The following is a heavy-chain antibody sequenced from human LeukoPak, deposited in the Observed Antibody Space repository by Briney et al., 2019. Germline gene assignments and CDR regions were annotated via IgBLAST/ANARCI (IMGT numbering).Heavy chain of an antibody. CDR2: TSAYNGNT. V-gene: IGHV1-18*01. J-gene: IGHJ4*02. Sequence: GASVKVSCKASGGTFSSYAISWVGQAPGQGLEWMGWTSAYNGNTNYAQKLQGRVTMTTDTSTSTAYMELRSLRSDDTAVYYCARDFSSGWPNFDYWGQGTLVTVSS. D-gene: IGHD3-3*01. CDR1: GGTFSSYA. CDR3: ARDFSSGWPNFDY.